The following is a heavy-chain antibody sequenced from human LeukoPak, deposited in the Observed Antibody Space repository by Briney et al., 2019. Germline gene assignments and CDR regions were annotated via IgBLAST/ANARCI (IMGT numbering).Heavy chain of an antibody. V-gene: IGHV3-48*01. D-gene: IGHD3-22*01. J-gene: IGHJ3*02. CDR3: ARDQYDSSGYYADAFDI. Sequence: GGSLRLSCAAPGFTFSSYSMNWVRQAPGKGLEWVSYISSSSSTIYYADSVKGRFTISRDNAKNSLYLQMNSLRAEDTAVYYCARDQYDSSGYYADAFDIWGQGTMVTVSS. CDR2: ISSSSSTI. CDR1: GFTFSSYS.